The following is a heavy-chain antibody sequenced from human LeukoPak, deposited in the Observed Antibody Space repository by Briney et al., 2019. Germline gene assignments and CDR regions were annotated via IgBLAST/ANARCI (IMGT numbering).Heavy chain of an antibody. J-gene: IGHJ3*02. D-gene: IGHD2-21*01. CDR3: AIEIQDTILHSGVFEI. CDR2: ISSDGRHT. Sequence: PGGAVRLSFAASGFTFSTYFMHWVRQAPCKGLEWMADISSDGRHTFYLQSVNGRFTISIDNSKNILYSQMHSLRAEDTAVYCCAIEIQDTILHSGVFEIWGEGTMVTVSS. CDR1: GFTFSTYF. V-gene: IGHV3-30*04.